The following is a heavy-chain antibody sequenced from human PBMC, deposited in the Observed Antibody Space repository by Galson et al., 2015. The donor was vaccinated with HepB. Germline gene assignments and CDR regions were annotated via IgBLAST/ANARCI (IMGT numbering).Heavy chain of an antibody. CDR1: GLTVXRNY. CDR3: ARGFXLDYFYYYAMDV. Sequence: SLRLSCAASGLTVXRNYMTXXXQAXXXGLXXXSVTFXGXTTYYSDSVKGRFSISRGNSMNTLDLHMNSLRAKDTAVYYCARGFXLDYFYYYAMDVWGQGTTVTVSS. V-gene: IGHV3-53*01. CDR2: TFXGXTT. J-gene: IGHJ6*02. D-gene: IGHD2/OR15-2a*01.